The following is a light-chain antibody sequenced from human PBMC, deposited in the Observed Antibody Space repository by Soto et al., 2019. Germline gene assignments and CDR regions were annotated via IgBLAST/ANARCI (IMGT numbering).Light chain of an antibody. Sequence: DIQMTQSPSTLSASVGDRVTITCRASQSISSWLAWYQQKPGKAPKLLIYKASSLASGVPSRFSGSGSGTEFTLTISSLQPDDFATYYCQQYNSYSGGTFGQGTKVEIK. J-gene: IGKJ1*01. CDR1: QSISSW. CDR3: QQYNSYSGGT. CDR2: KAS. V-gene: IGKV1-5*03.